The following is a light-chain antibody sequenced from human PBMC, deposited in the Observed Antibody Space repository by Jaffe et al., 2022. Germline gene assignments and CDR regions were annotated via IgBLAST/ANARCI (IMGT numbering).Light chain of an antibody. CDR2: GAS. CDR3: QQYGSSPGT. V-gene: IGKV3-20*01. CDR1: QSVTTNY. Sequence: ETVLTQSPGTLSLSPGERATLSCRASQSVTTNYLAWYQQKPGQAPRLLIYGASTRATGIPDRFSGSGSGTDFTLIISRLEPEDFAVYYCQQYGSSPGTFGLGTKLEIK. J-gene: IGKJ2*02.